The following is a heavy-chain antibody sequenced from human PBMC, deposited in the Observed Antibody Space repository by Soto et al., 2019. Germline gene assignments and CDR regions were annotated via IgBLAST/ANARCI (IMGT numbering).Heavy chain of an antibody. J-gene: IGHJ4*02. CDR1: GYTFPSYY. CDR3: AVITMVRGVTTIFDY. V-gene: IGHV1-46*01. CDR2: INPSGGST. Sequence: ASVKVSCKASGYTFPSYYMHWLRQAPVQVLEWMVVINPSGGSTIYAQKVQGRVNMARDTATRTVYMELGSLRSEDTAVFYCAVITMVRGVTTIFDYWGQGTLVTVSS. D-gene: IGHD3-10*01.